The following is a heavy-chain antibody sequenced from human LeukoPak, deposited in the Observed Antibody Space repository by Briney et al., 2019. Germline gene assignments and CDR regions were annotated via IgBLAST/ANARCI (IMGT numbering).Heavy chain of an antibody. D-gene: IGHD5-12*01. J-gene: IGHJ4*02. CDR1: GFTFSSYG. CDR2: IWYDGSNK. CDR3: ARDKRGYSGYDPVGDY. Sequence: GRSLRLSCTASGFTFSSYGMHWVRQAPGKGLEWVAVIWYDGSNKYYADSVKGRFTISRDNSKNTLYLQTNSLRAEDTAVYYCARDKRGYSGYDPVGDYWGQGTLVTVSS. V-gene: IGHV3-33*01.